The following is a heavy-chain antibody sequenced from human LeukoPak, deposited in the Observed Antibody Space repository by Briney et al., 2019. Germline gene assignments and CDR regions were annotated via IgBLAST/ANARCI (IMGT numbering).Heavy chain of an antibody. D-gene: IGHD3-22*01. CDR2: IRYDGSKK. CDR3: ARDNSYDSSGHFDY. V-gene: IGHV3-30*02. CDR1: GFIFSSYG. Sequence: GGSLRLSCAASGFIFSSYGMHWVRQAPGKGLEWVAFIRYDGSKKYYADSVKGRFTISRDNAKNSLYLQMNSLRAEDTALFYCARDNSYDSSGHFDYWGQGTLVTVSS. J-gene: IGHJ4*02.